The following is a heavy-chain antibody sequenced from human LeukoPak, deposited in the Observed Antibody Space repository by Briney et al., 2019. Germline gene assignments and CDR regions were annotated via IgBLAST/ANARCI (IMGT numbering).Heavy chain of an antibody. CDR3: VKGSSSSRPYYFDS. Sequence: TGGSLRLSCAASGFTFSSYAMSWVRQAPGKGLEWVLAITGSGGSTYYADSVKGRFTISRDNSKNTLYLQMDSLRAEDTAVYYCVKGSSSSRPYYFDSWGQGTLVSVSS. CDR2: ITGSGGST. CDR1: GFTFSSYA. J-gene: IGHJ4*02. D-gene: IGHD6-6*01. V-gene: IGHV3-23*01.